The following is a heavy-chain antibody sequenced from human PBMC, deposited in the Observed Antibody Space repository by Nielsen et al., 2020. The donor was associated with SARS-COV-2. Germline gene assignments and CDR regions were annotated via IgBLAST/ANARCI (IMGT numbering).Heavy chain of an antibody. V-gene: IGHV4-34*01. CDR1: GFTFSSYW. J-gene: IGHJ4*02. CDR2: INHSGST. CDR3: ARGRAFGGVTGY. D-gene: IGHD3-16*01. Sequence: GSLRLSCAASGFTFSSYWMHWVRQPPGKGLEWIGEINHSGSTNYNPSLKSRVTISVDTSKNQFSLKVSSVTAADTAVYYCARGRAFGGVTGYWGQGTLVTVSS.